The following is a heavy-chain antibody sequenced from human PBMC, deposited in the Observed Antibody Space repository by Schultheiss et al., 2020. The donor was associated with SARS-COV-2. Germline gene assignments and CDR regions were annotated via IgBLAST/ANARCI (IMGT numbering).Heavy chain of an antibody. CDR1: GGSFSGYY. J-gene: IGHJ5*02. CDR3: ARGGRLWFGQGWFDP. Sequence: SETLSLTCAVYGGSFSGYYWSWIRQPPGKGLEWIGEINHSGSTNYNPSLKSRVTMSVDTSKNQFSLKLSSVTAADTAVYYCARGGRLWFGQGWFDPWGQGTLVTVSS. CDR2: INHSGST. D-gene: IGHD3-10*01. V-gene: IGHV4-34*01.